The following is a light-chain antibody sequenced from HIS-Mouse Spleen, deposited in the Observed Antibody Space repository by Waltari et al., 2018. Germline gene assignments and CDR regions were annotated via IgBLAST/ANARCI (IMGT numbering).Light chain of an antibody. Sequence: QSVLTQPPSASGTPGQRVTISCSGSSSNIGSTYVNWYQQLPGTATKLLIYRNNQRPSGVPDRFSGSKSGTSASLAISGLRSEDEADYYCAAWDDSLSGVVFGGGTKLTVL. CDR1: SSNIGSTY. V-gene: IGLV1-47*01. CDR3: AAWDDSLSGVV. J-gene: IGLJ2*01. CDR2: RNN.